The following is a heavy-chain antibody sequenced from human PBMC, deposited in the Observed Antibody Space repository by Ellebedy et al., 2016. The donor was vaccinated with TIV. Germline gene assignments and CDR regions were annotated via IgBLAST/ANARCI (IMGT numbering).Heavy chain of an antibody. CDR3: ARGRHCSSGGSCYSNWFDP. Sequence: SQTLSLTCAISGDSVSSNSAARNWIRQSPSRGLEWLGRTYYRSKWYNDYAVSVKSRITINPDTSKNQFSLQLNSVTPEDTAVYYCARGRHCSSGGSCYSNWFDPWGQGTLVTVSS. J-gene: IGHJ5*02. CDR1: GDSVSSNSAA. CDR2: TYYRSKWYN. D-gene: IGHD2-15*01. V-gene: IGHV6-1*01.